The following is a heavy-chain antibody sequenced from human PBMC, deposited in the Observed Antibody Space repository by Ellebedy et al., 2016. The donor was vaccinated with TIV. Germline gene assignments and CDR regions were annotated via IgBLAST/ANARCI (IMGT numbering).Heavy chain of an antibody. CDR1: GLTFSVYA. D-gene: IGHD3-10*01. CDR3: ARVGSGRGPDNFYAMGV. CDR2: IGGLDTAT. J-gene: IGHJ6*02. Sequence: GESLKISXAASGLTFSVYAMTWVRQAPGKGLEWISAIGGLDTATYYADSVKGRFTMSRDPFKNTMFLQMDSLRAEDTGVYYCARVGSGRGPDNFYAMGVWGQGTTVTVSS. V-gene: IGHV3-23*05.